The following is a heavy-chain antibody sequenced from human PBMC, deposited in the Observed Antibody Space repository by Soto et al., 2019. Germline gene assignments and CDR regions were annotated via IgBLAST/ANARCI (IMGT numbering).Heavy chain of an antibody. V-gene: IGHV4-39*01. CDR1: GGSISSSSYY. J-gene: IGHJ4*02. D-gene: IGHD3-3*01. CDR3: ARLIGELRFLEWLHYFDY. Sequence: QLHLQESGPGLVKPSETLSLTCTVSGGSISSSSYYWVWIRQPPGKGLEWIGSIYYSGSTYYNPSLKSRVPISVDKSKYQFSLKLSSVTAADTAVYYCARLIGELRFLEWLHYFDYWGQGTLVTVSS. CDR2: IYYSGST.